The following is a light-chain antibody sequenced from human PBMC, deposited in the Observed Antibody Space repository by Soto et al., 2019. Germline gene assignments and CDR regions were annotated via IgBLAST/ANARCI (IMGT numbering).Light chain of an antibody. V-gene: IGKV1-5*01. CDR1: QSISSW. Sequence: DIQMTQSPSTLSSSVGDRVTITCRASQSISSWLAWYQQKPGKAPKLLLYDASILESGVPSRFSGSGSGTEFTLTISSLQPYDFAAYDCQQYNSYPYTFGQGTKLEIK. CDR2: DAS. CDR3: QQYNSYPYT. J-gene: IGKJ2*01.